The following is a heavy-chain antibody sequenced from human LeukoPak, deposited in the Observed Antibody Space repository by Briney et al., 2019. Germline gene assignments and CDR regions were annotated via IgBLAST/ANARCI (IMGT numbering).Heavy chain of an antibody. Sequence: SETLSLTCTVSGGSISSYYWSWIRQPPGKGLEWIGYIYYSGSTNHNPSLKSRVTISVDTSKNQFSLKLSSVAAADTAVYYCARSTGDYWGQGTLVTVSS. CDR3: ARSTGDY. V-gene: IGHV4-59*01. CDR2: IYYSGST. J-gene: IGHJ4*02. CDR1: GGSISSYY.